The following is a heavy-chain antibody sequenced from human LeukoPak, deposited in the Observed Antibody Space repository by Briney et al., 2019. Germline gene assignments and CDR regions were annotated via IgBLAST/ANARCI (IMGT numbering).Heavy chain of an antibody. J-gene: IGHJ3*02. D-gene: IGHD3-3*01. CDR2: INPSGGST. CDR3: ARPLYDFWSGYYGSSDAFDI. V-gene: IGHV1-46*01. CDR1: GYTFTSYY. Sequence: ASVKVSCKASGYTFTSYYMHWVRQAPGQGLEWMGIINPSGGSTSYAQKFQGRVTMTRDTSTSTVYMELSSLRSEDTAVYYCARPLYDFWSGYYGSSDAFDIWGQGTMVTVSP.